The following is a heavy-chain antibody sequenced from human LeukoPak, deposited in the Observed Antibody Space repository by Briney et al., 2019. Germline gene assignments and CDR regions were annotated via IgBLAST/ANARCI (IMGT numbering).Heavy chain of an antibody. CDR3: ARADYYDSSGYTPPVTYLGLRGMDV. V-gene: IGHV4-34*01. J-gene: IGHJ6*02. Sequence: SETLSLTCTVSGGSISGYYWSWIRQPPGKGLEWIGEINHSGSTNYNPSLKSRVTISVDTSKNQFSLKLSSVTAADTAVYYCARADYYDSSGYTPPVTYLGLRGMDVWGQGTTVTVPS. CDR1: GGSISGYY. D-gene: IGHD3-22*01. CDR2: INHSGST.